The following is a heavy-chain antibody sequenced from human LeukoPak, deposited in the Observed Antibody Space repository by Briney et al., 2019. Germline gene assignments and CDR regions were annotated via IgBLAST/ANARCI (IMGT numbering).Heavy chain of an antibody. CDR2: ISWDGGST. Sequence: GGSLRLSCAASGFTFDDYSMHWVRQAPGKGLEWVSLISWDGGSTYYADSVKGRFTISRDNSKNSLYLQMNSLRAEDTAVYYCARHVVAVGFDYWGQGTLVTVSS. V-gene: IGHV3-43*01. CDR1: GFTFDDYS. D-gene: IGHD3-22*01. CDR3: ARHVVAVGFDY. J-gene: IGHJ4*02.